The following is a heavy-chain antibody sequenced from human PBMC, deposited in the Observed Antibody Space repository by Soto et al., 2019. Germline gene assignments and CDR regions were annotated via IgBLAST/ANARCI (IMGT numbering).Heavy chain of an antibody. CDR2: VDPNSGGT. CDR3: ARGGSYYYDSSGYSPFDY. D-gene: IGHD3-22*01. V-gene: IGHV1-2*02. CDR1: GYTFTSYG. J-gene: IGHJ4*02. Sequence: GASVKVSCKASGYTFTSYGIHWVRQAPGQRLEWMGWVDPNSGGTRDAQNFQDRVTMTRDTSISTAYMELSRLRSDDTAVYYCARGGSYYYDSSGYSPFDYWGQGALVTVSS.